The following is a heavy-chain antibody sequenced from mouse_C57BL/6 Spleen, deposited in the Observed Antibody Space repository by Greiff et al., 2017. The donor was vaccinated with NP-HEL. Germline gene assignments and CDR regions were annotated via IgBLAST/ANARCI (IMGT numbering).Heavy chain of an antibody. J-gene: IGHJ3*01. CDR2: IDPSDSYT. D-gene: IGHD1-1*01. CDR3: ANRDYYGSSPWFAY. Sequence: QVQLQQPGAELVKPGASVKLSCKASGYTFPSYWMQWVKQRPGQGLEWIGEIDPSDSYTNYNQKFKGKATLTVDTSSSTAYMQLSNLTSEDSAVSYCANRDYYGSSPWFAYWGQGTLVTVSA. CDR1: GYTFPSYW. V-gene: IGHV1-50*01.